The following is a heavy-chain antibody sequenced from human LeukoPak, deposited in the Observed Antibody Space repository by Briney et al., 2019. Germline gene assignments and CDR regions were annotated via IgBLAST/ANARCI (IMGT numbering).Heavy chain of an antibody. V-gene: IGHV3-21*01. CDR3: AREGQAFYGMDV. CDR1: GFTFSSYS. CDR2: ISSRSSFI. Sequence: GGSLRLSCAASGFTFSSYSMNWVRQAPGKGLEWVSSISSRSSFIYYADSVKGRFTISRDNAKNSLYLQMNSLRTEDTALFYCAREGQAFYGMDVWCQGTTVTVSS. J-gene: IGHJ6*02.